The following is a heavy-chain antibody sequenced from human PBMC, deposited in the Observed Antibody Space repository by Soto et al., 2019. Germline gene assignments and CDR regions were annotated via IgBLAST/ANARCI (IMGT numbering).Heavy chain of an antibody. CDR3: AKASHCNKGRCSLGLIGDRAFDI. D-gene: IGHD2-8*01. V-gene: IGHV3-30*18. CDR2: ISYDGSKK. CDR1: GHTFSAYG. Sequence: QARLVESGGGVVQPGRSLRLSCEASGHTFSAYGMHWVRQAPGKGLEWVATISYDGSKKYFGDSVKGRFTISGDNSKSTLYLEMNSLRTEDTAVYYCAKASHCNKGRCSLGLIGDRAFDIWGQGTMVTVSS. J-gene: IGHJ3*02.